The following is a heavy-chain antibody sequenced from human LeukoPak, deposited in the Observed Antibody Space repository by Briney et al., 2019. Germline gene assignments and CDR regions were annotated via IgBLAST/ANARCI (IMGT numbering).Heavy chain of an antibody. D-gene: IGHD3-22*01. Sequence: GASVKVSCKASGGTFSSYAISWVRQAPGQGLEWMGGIIPIFGTANYAQKFQGRVTITTDESTSTAYMELSSLRSEDTAVYYCARGRPDDTAMVTRDVNYDSSGYYPDYYYYYMDVWGKGTTVTVSS. CDR1: GGTFSSYA. CDR2: IIPIFGTA. V-gene: IGHV1-69*05. CDR3: ARGRPDDTAMVTRDVNYDSSGYYPDYYYYYMDV. J-gene: IGHJ6*03.